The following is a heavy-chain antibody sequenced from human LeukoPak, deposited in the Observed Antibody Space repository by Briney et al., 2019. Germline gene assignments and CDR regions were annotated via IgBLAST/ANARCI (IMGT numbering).Heavy chain of an antibody. J-gene: IGHJ6*02. D-gene: IGHD3-22*01. CDR1: GSTFSSYA. Sequence: GGSLRLSCAASGSTFSSYAMSWVRQAPGKGLEWVSAISGSGGSTYYADSVKGRFTISRDNSKNTLYLQMNSLRAEDTAVYYCARDNYYDSSGYYYDRYYYYGMDVWGQGTTVTVSS. CDR3: ARDNYYDSSGYYYDRYYYYGMDV. V-gene: IGHV3-23*01. CDR2: ISGSGGST.